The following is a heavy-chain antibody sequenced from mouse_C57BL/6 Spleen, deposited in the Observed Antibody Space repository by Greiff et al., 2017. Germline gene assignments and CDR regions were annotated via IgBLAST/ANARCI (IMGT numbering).Heavy chain of an antibody. J-gene: IGHJ2*01. CDR3: ARQGVGPHFEY. CDR2: IYPGDGDT. D-gene: IGHD4-1*01. Sequence: QVQLQQSGAELVKPGASVKISCKASGYAFSSYWMNWVKQRPGKGLEWIGQIYPGDGDTNYNGKFKGKATLTADKSSSTAYMQLSSLTSEDAAVYFCARQGVGPHFEYWGQGTTLTVSS. CDR1: GYAFSSYW. V-gene: IGHV1-80*01.